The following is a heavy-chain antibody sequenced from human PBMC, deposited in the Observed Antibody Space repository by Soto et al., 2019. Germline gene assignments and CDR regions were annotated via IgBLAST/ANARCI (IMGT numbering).Heavy chain of an antibody. J-gene: IGHJ6*02. CDR2: IMAVFGTA. V-gene: IGHV1-69*01. D-gene: IGHD3-16*01. Sequence: QVHLVQSGTEVKKPGSSVKVSCKASGGNFRDYAISWVRQAPGQGPEWMGGIMAVFGTATYAQKFQGRVTISADEFTTTAYLDLSSLTSGDAAVYYCATSRGFYAAMDVWGQGITVTVSS. CDR3: ATSRGFYAAMDV. CDR1: GGNFRDYA.